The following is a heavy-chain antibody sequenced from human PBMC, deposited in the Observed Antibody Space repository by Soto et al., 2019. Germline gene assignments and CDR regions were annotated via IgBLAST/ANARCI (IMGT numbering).Heavy chain of an antibody. V-gene: IGHV4-34*12. CDR3: ARQRPTDGRWEFANYYGMDV. D-gene: IGHD1-26*01. J-gene: IGHJ6*02. Sequence: ETLSLTCAVYGGSFSAYYWSWVRQPPGKGLEWIGEIIHSESTKYNPSLKSRVTISVDTSKNQFSLKLSSVTAADTAVYYCARQRPTDGRWEFANYYGMDVWGQGTTVTVSS. CDR2: IIHSEST. CDR1: GGSFSAYY.